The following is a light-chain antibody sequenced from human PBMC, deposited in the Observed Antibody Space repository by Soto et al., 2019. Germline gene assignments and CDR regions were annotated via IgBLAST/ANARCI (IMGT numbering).Light chain of an antibody. CDR1: QSVTSSF. J-gene: IGKJ2*01. CDR3: LQYGRLPNT. CDR2: DAS. Sequence: IVLTQSPGTLSLSPGERATLSCRASQSVTSSFLAWYQQKPGQTPRLLIYDASSMATGIPDRFSGSGSGTDFTLTISRLEPEDFAVYYCLQYGRLPNTFGQGTKLEIE. V-gene: IGKV3-20*01.